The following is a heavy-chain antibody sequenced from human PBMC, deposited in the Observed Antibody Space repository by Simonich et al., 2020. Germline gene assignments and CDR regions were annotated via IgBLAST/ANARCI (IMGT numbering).Heavy chain of an antibody. V-gene: IGHV4-59*12. CDR3: ARARTGDYYYYMDV. CDR2: IYYSGST. CDR1: GGSISSYY. J-gene: IGHJ6*03. Sequence: QVQLQESGPGLVKPSATLSLTCPVSGGSISSYYWGWIRQPPGKGLEWLGYIYYSGSTNYNPSLKSRVTISVDTAKNQFSLKLSSVTAADTAVYYWARARTGDYYYYMDVWGKGTTVTVSS. D-gene: IGHD7-27*01.